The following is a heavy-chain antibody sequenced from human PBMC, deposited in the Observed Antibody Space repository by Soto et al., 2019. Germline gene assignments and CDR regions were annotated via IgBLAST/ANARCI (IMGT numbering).Heavy chain of an antibody. J-gene: IGHJ4*02. V-gene: IGHV4-31*03. D-gene: IGHD3-3*01. Sequence: QVQLQESGPGLVKPSQTLSLTCTVSGGSISSGGYYWSWIRQHPGKGLEWIGYIYYSGSTYYNPYLRSRVTAAVDTSKNKFSRKLSSVTPSVPAVYYCARGGNYDFWGGDYGGAGYFDYWGQGTLVTVSS. CDR1: GGSISSGGYY. CDR2: IYYSGST. CDR3: ARGGNYDFWGGDYGGAGYFDY.